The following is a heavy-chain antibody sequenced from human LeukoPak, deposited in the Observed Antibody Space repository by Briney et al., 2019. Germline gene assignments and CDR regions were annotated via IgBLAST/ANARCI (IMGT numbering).Heavy chain of an antibody. Sequence: GESLKISCKGSGDSFTSYWIGWVRQMPGKGLEWMGIIYPADSDTRYSPSFQGQVTISADKSISTAYLQWSSLKASDTAMYYCARATDCSSTSCYAGALFDCWGQGTLVTVSS. CDR2: IYPADSDT. CDR3: ARATDCSSTSCYAGALFDC. V-gene: IGHV5-51*01. CDR1: GDSFTSYW. D-gene: IGHD2-2*01. J-gene: IGHJ4*02.